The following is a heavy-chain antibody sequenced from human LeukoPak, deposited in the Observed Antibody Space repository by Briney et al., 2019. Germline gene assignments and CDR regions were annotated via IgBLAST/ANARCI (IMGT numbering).Heavy chain of an antibody. CDR3: ARRDDFWALDY. V-gene: IGHV4-59*01. CDR2: IYYSGST. J-gene: IGHJ4*02. CDR1: GASISSYY. D-gene: IGHD3-3*01. Sequence: SETLSLTCSVSGASISSYYWSWIRQPPGKGLEWIGYIYYSGSTNYNPSLKSRVTISVDTSKNQFSLKLSSVTAADTAVYYCARRDDFWALDYWGQGTLVTVSS.